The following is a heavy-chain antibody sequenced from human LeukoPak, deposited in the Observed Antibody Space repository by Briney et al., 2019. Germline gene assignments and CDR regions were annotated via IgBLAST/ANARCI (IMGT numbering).Heavy chain of an antibody. CDR1: GYSFTSYW. J-gene: IGHJ5*02. Sequence: GESLKISCKGSGYSFTSYWIGWVRQMHGKGREWMGIIYPGDSDTRYSPSFQGQVTISADKSISTAYLQWSSLKASDTAMYYCAICIAAAGTPGWFDPWGQGTLVTVSS. D-gene: IGHD6-13*01. CDR3: AICIAAAGTPGWFDP. CDR2: IYPGDSDT. V-gene: IGHV5-51*01.